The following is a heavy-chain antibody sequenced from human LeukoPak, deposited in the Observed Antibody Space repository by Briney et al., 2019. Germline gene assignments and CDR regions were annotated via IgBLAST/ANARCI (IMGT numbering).Heavy chain of an antibody. CDR3: SESTSNNWFDP. Sequence: SETLSLTSTVPVGSISISSYYWGWIRLPPGKGLEWIGSIYYSGSTYYNPSFKSRVTISVDTPKNQFSLKLSSVTAADTAVYYCSESTSNNWFDPWGQGTLVTVSS. J-gene: IGHJ5*02. CDR2: IYYSGST. V-gene: IGHV4-39*01. CDR1: VGSISISSYY.